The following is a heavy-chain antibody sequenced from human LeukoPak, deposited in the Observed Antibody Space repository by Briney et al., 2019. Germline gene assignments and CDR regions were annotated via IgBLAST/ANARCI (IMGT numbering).Heavy chain of an antibody. CDR3: ARGPRYSFY. D-gene: IGHD6-13*01. CDR1: GFTVSSNY. J-gene: IGHJ4*02. CDR2: LYDGGPT. Sequence: PGGSLRLSCAASGFTVSSNYMSWVRQAPGKGLEWVSVLYDGGPTYYADSVKGRFTISRDQANNTLYLQMNTLRDEDMAVYYCARGPRYSFYWGQGTLVSVSS. V-gene: IGHV3-53*01.